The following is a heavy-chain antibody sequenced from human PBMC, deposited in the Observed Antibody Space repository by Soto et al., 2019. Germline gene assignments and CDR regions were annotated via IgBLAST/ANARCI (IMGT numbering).Heavy chain of an antibody. CDR1: GGSISSGGYY. CDR3: ARDKRGTNDY. CDR2: IYYSGST. Sequence: SETLSLTCTVSGGSISSGGYYWSWIRQHPGKGLEWIGYIYYSGSTYYNPSLKSRVTISVDTSKNQFSLKLSSVTAADTAVYYCARDKRGTNDYWGQGTLVTVSS. D-gene: IGHD1-26*01. V-gene: IGHV4-31*03. J-gene: IGHJ4*02.